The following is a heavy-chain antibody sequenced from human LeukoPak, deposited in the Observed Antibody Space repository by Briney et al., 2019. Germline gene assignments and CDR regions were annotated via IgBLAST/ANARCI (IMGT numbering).Heavy chain of an antibody. CDR2: ISGDGDNT. Sequence: GESLRLSCAASGFTFDDYAMHWGRQAPGKGLDWVSLISGDGDNTYYADSVKGRFTISRDNSKNYLYLQMNSLRTEDTALYYCAKDVSESGDAFDIWGRGTMVTVSS. CDR3: AKDVSESGDAFDI. CDR1: GFTFDDYA. D-gene: IGHD3-3*01. J-gene: IGHJ3*02. V-gene: IGHV3-43*02.